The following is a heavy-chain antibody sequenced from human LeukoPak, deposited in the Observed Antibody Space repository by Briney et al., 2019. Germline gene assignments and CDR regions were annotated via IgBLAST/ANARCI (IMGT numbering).Heavy chain of an antibody. V-gene: IGHV4-59*01. J-gene: IGHJ3*02. CDR2: VYYSGST. CDR1: GGSISSYY. Sequence: PSETLSLTCTVSGGSISSYYWSWIRQPPGKGLEWIGYVYYSGSTNYNPSLKSRVTISVDTSKNQFSLKLSSVTAADTAVYYCARAMYGNDAFDIWGQGTMVTVSS. CDR3: ARAMYGNDAFDI. D-gene: IGHD2-8*01.